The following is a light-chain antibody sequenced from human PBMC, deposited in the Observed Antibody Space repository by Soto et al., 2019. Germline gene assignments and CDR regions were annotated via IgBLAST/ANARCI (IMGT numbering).Light chain of an antibody. Sequence: EIVLTQSPGTLSLSPGERATLSCRASQSVRNNYFAWYQQKAGQAPRLVIYGASSRATGIPDRFSASGSGTDFTLTISRLEPEDFAVYYCQQYSSAPLTFGQGTKVEIK. J-gene: IGKJ1*01. CDR1: QSVRNNY. CDR3: QQYSSAPLT. CDR2: GAS. V-gene: IGKV3-20*01.